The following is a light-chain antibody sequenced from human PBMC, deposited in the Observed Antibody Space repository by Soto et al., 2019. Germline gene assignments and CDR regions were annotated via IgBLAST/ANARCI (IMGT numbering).Light chain of an antibody. CDR1: SSDVGGYNY. V-gene: IGLV2-14*01. J-gene: IGLJ1*01. CDR2: DVS. Sequence: QSVLTQPASVSGSPGQSITISCTGTSSDVGGYNYVSWYQQHPGKAPQFMIYDVSKRPSGVSTRFSGSKSGNTASLTITGRLEEDDDDDYYCCYTTRNTHQLVFGTGTKLTVL. CDR3: CCYTTRNTHQLV.